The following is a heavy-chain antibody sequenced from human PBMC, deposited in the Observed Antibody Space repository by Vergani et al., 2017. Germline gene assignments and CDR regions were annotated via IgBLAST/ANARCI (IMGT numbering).Heavy chain of an antibody. D-gene: IGHD3-3*01. J-gene: IGHJ2*01. Sequence: EVQLVESGVGLVQPGRSLRLSCAASGFTFDDYAMHWVRQAPGKGLEWVSGISWNSGSIGYADSVKGRFTISRDNAKNSLYLQMNSLRAEDTALYYCAKDHYDFWSGYPNLSPFDLWGRGTLVTVSS. CDR1: GFTFDDYA. CDR2: ISWNSGSI. V-gene: IGHV3-9*01. CDR3: AKDHYDFWSGYPNLSPFDL.